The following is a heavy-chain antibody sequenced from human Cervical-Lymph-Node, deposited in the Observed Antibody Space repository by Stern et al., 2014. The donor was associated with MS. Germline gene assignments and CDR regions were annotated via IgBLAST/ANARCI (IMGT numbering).Heavy chain of an antibody. CDR2: ISYDGSNK. Sequence: VQLVESGGGVVQPGRALRLSCAASGFTFSSYGMPWVRQAPGKGLEWVAVISYDGSNKYYADSVKSRVTISRDNSKNTLYLQMNSLRAEDTAVYFCAKERHGDYVFYYGMDVWGQGTAVTVSS. D-gene: IGHD4-17*01. CDR1: GFTFSSYG. J-gene: IGHJ6*02. V-gene: IGHV3-30*18. CDR3: AKERHGDYVFYYGMDV.